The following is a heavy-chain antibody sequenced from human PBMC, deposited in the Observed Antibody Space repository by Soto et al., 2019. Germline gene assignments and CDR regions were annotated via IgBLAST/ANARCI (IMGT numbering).Heavy chain of an antibody. V-gene: IGHV4-39*01. Sequence: QLQLQESGPGLVKPSETLSLTCTVSGGSISSSSYYWGWIRQPPGKGLEWIGSIYYSGSTYYNPSLKSRVTISVDTSKNQFSLKLSSVTAADTAVYYCARRGIGVAVADPFDYWGQGTLVTVSS. J-gene: IGHJ4*02. CDR1: GGSISSSSYY. CDR3: ARRGIGVAVADPFDY. D-gene: IGHD6-19*01. CDR2: IYYSGST.